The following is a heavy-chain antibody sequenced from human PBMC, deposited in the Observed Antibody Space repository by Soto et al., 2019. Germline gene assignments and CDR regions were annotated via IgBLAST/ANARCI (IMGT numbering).Heavy chain of an antibody. Sequence: QVQLVQSGAEVKKPGASVKVSCKASGYTFTSYGISWVRQAPGQGLEWMGWISAYNGHTNYAQKLKVRVTMTTDTSASTAYWELRSLRSDDNGVYYCARRDYPLDYWGQGTLVTVSS. V-gene: IGHV1-18*01. CDR3: ARRDYPLDY. CDR1: GYTFTSYG. D-gene: IGHD4-17*01. CDR2: ISAYNGHT. J-gene: IGHJ4*02.